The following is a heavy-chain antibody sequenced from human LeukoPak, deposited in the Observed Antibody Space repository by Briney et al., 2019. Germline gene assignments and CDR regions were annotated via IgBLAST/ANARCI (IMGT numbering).Heavy chain of an antibody. CDR2: IIPIFGTA. Sequence: SVKVSCKASGGTFSSYAISWVRQAPGQGLEWMGGIIPIFGTANYAQKFQGRATITADESTSTAYMELSSLRSEDTAVYYCARGRGVIILVSYYYYGMDVWGKGTTVTVSS. D-gene: IGHD3-10*01. CDR1: GGTFSSYA. V-gene: IGHV1-69*13. J-gene: IGHJ6*04. CDR3: ARGRGVIILVSYYYYGMDV.